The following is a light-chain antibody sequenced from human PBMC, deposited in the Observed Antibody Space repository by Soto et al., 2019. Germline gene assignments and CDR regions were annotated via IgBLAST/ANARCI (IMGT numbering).Light chain of an antibody. CDR3: SSYTSSTTYV. CDR2: EVT. CDR1: SSDVGTYNY. J-gene: IGLJ1*01. V-gene: IGLV2-14*01. Sequence: QSALAQPASVSGSPGQSITIFCTGTSSDVGTYNYVSWYQQHPGKAPKLIIYEVTYRPSGVSNRFSGSKSGNTASLTISGLQAEDEADYYCSSYTSSTTYVFGTGTKLTVL.